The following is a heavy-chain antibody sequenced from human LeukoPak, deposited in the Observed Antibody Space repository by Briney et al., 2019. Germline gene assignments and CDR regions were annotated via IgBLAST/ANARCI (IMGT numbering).Heavy chain of an antibody. CDR3: ARTYGDYAGDWYFDL. D-gene: IGHD4-17*01. V-gene: IGHV3-11*01. CDR2: ISSSGSTI. Sequence: GGSLRLSCAASGFTFGDYYMSWIRQAPGKGLEWVSYISSSGSTIYYADSVKGRFTISRDNAKNSLYLQMNSLRAEDTAVYYCARTYGDYAGDWYFDLWGRGTLVTVSS. J-gene: IGHJ2*01. CDR1: GFTFGDYY.